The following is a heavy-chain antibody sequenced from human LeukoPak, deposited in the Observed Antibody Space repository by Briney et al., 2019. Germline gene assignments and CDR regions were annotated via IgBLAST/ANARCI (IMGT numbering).Heavy chain of an antibody. CDR3: AREQXSSSWPPNXDY. V-gene: IGHV1-18*01. Sequence: GASVKVSCKASGYTFTSYGISWVRQAPGQGLEWMGWISAYNGNTNYAQKLQGRVTMTTDTSTSTAYMELRSLRSDDTAVYYCAREQXSSSWPPNXDYWGQGTLVTVSS. CDR1: GYTFTSYG. J-gene: IGHJ4*02. D-gene: IGHD6-13*01. CDR2: ISAYNGNT.